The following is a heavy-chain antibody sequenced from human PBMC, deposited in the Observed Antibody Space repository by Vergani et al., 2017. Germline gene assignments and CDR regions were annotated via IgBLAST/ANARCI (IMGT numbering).Heavy chain of an antibody. D-gene: IGHD6-13*01. V-gene: IGHV4-59*01. CDR2: IYYSGST. Sequence: QVQLQESGPGLVKPSETLSLTCTVSGGSISSYYWSWIRQPPGKGLEWIGYIYYSGSTNYNPSLKSRVTIAVDTSKNQLSLKLSSVTAADTAVYYCASGGVSSSWYGISFDYWGQGTLVTVSS. J-gene: IGHJ4*02. CDR3: ASGGVSSSWYGISFDY. CDR1: GGSISSYY.